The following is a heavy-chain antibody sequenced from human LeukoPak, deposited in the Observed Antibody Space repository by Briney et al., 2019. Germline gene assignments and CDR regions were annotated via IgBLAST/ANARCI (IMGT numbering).Heavy chain of an antibody. Sequence: LTGGSLRLSCAASGFTFSSYAMSWVRQAPGKGLEWVPAISGSGGSTYYADSVKGRFTISRDNSKNTLYLQMNSLRAEDTAVYYCAKSRSSSAHGYWGQGTLVTVSS. CDR3: AKSRSSSAHGY. CDR1: GFTFSSYA. CDR2: ISGSGGST. V-gene: IGHV3-23*01. J-gene: IGHJ4*02. D-gene: IGHD2-2*01.